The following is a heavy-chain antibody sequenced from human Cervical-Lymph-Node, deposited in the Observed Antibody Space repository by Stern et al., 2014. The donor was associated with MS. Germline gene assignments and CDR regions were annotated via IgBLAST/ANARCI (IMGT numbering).Heavy chain of an antibody. J-gene: IGHJ4*02. V-gene: IGHV3-33*01. CDR1: GFTFSSHG. CDR3: ARDRVGALDY. CDR2: ILSDGSSK. D-gene: IGHD4/OR15-4a*01. Sequence: QVQLVESGGGVVQPWRSLRLSCAASGFTFSSHGMHWVRQAPGKGLAWVAVILSDGSSKYYIDSVRGRFSISRDNSKNTLYLHMNSLRAEDTAVYYCARDRVGALDYWGQGTLVTVSS.